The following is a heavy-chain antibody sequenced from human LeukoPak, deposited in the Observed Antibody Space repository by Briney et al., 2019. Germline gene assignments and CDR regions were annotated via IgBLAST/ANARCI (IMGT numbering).Heavy chain of an antibody. CDR1: GFIFSDYY. CDR3: ARPAPYTAAGTNHFDY. CDR2: ISSSSSYT. D-gene: IGHD6-13*01. V-gene: IGHV3-11*03. Sequence: KPGGSLRLSCAASGFIFSDYYMSWIRQAPGKGLEWVSYISSSSSYTNYADSVKGRFTISRDNDKHSLYLQMNSLRAEDTAVYYCARPAPYTAAGTNHFDYWGQGTLVTVSS. J-gene: IGHJ4*02.